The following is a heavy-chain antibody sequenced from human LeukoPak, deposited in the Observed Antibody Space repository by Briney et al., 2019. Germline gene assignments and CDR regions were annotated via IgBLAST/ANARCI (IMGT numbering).Heavy chain of an antibody. CDR2: IYYSGST. Sequence: GSLRLSCAASGFTFSSYGMHWVRQPPGKGLEWIGYIYYSGSTNYNPSLKSRVIISADTSKNQVSLKLSSVTAADTAVYYCARDSGWPGNDAFDIWGQGTMVTVSS. D-gene: IGHD6-19*01. J-gene: IGHJ3*02. CDR3: ARDSGWPGNDAFDI. V-gene: IGHV4-59*01. CDR1: GFTFSSYG.